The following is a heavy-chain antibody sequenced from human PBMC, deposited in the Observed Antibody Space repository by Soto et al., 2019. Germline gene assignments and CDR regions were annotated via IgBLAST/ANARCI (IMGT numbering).Heavy chain of an antibody. CDR3: ARMRYEDEFNTFWYFDL. CDR2: IFSNDEK. Sequence: QVTLKESGPVLVKPTETLTLTCTVSGFSLSDIRVAVSWVRQPPGKALEWLAHIFSNDEKTYSESLRSRLTISKDTSKSQVVLTMTDVDPVDTATYHCARMRYEDEFNTFWYFDLWGRGTLVTVSS. D-gene: IGHD3-16*01. J-gene: IGHJ2*01. V-gene: IGHV2-26*01. CDR1: GFSLSDIRVA.